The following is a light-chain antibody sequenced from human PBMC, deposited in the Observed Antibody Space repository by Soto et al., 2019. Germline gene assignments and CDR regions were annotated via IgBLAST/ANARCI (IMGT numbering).Light chain of an antibody. CDR2: DTS. CDR1: TGAVTSGHY. Sequence: QAVVTREPSLTVSPGGTVTLTCGSSTGAVTSGHYPYWFQQKPGQAPRTLIYDTSNKHSWTPARFSGSLLGGKAALTLSGAQPEDEAEYYCLLSYSGARTYVFGTGTKLTVL. CDR3: LLSYSGARTYV. J-gene: IGLJ1*01. V-gene: IGLV7-46*01.